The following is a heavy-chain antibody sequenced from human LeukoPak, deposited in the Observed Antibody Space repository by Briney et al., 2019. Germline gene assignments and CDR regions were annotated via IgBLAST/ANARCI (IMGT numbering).Heavy chain of an antibody. V-gene: IGHV3-21*01. Sequence: GGSLRLSCAASGFTFSSYSMNWVRQAPGKGLEWVSSISSSSSYIYYADSVKGRFTISRGNAKNSLYLQMNSLRAEDTAVYYCARELDIVVVPTGPFDYWGQGTLVTVSS. CDR2: ISSSSSYI. D-gene: IGHD2-2*03. J-gene: IGHJ4*02. CDR1: GFTFSSYS. CDR3: ARELDIVVVPTGPFDY.